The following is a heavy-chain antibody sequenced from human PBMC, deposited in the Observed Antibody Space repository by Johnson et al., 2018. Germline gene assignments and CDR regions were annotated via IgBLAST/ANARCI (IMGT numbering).Heavy chain of an antibody. Sequence: VQLVESGGGVVQPGRSLRLSCAASGFTFRSYAMYWVRQAPGKGLEWVAVISYDGSTEYYADSVKGRFSISRDNSKNTLYLQMNSLRAEDTAVYYCAKVVSYYYYMDVWGKGTTVTVSS. CDR3: AKVVSYYYYMDV. CDR2: ISYDGSTE. J-gene: IGHJ6*03. V-gene: IGHV3-30-3*01. CDR1: GFTFRSYA.